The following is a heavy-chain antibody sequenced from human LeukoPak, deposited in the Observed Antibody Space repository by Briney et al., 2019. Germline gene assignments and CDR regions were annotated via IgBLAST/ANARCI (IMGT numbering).Heavy chain of an antibody. J-gene: IGHJ3*02. CDR2: INPNSGGT. CDR1: GGTFSSYA. V-gene: IGHV1-2*04. CDR3: ARESAVARGAFDI. Sequence: GSSVKVSCKASGGTFSSYAISWVRQAPGQGLEWMGWINPNSGGTNYAQKFQGWVTMTRDTSISTAYMELSRLRSDDTAVYYCARESAVARGAFDIWGQGTMVTVSS. D-gene: IGHD6-19*01.